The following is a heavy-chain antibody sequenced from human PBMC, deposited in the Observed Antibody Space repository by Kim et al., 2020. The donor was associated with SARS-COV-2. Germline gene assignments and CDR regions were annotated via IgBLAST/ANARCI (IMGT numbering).Heavy chain of an antibody. V-gene: IGHV3-23*01. CDR3: AKQLGYCSGGTCYFDS. D-gene: IGHD2-15*01. J-gene: IGHJ4*02. Sequence: VKGRFTVSRDNSRNTLYLQMNSLRAEDAAVYYCAKQLGYCSGGTCYFDSWGQGTLVTVSS.